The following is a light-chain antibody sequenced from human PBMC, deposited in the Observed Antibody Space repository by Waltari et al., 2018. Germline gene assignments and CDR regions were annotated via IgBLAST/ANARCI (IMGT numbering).Light chain of an antibody. CDR1: SSNIGSKS. CDR3: ATWDDSLNGL. J-gene: IGLJ2*01. Sequence: QSVLTQPPSASGTPGQRVSISCSGSSSNIGSKSVNWYQQVPGTATKLLIYSTNQRPSGVPDRFSGSKSGSAASRAISGRQSEDEADYYCATWDDSLNGLFGGGTKLTVL. V-gene: IGLV1-44*01. CDR2: STN.